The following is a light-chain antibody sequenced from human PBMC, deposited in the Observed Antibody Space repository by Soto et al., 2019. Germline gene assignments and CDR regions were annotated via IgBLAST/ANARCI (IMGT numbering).Light chain of an antibody. CDR3: QQYGSSTGDT. Sequence: EIVLTQSPGTLSLSPGERATLSCTASQSVSSSYLAWYQQKPGQAPRLLIYGASSRATGIPDRFSGSGSGTGFTLTISRLEPEDFAVYYSQQYGSSTGDTFGQGTKLEIK. J-gene: IGKJ2*01. V-gene: IGKV3-20*01. CDR1: QSVSSSY. CDR2: GAS.